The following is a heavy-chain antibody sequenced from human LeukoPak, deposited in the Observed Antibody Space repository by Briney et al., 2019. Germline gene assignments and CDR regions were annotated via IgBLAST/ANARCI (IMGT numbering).Heavy chain of an antibody. CDR1: GFTVSTTY. J-gene: IGHJ4*02. D-gene: IGHD1-26*01. Sequence: GGSLRLSCAASGFTVSTTYLSWVRQAPGKGLDWVSVVYSGGNTYYTDSVKGRFTISRDNSKNTLYLQMNSLRTEDTPVYYCASSGRNSGSLLQLDCWGQGTLVTVSS. V-gene: IGHV3-66*02. CDR2: VYSGGNT. CDR3: ASSGRNSGSLLQLDC.